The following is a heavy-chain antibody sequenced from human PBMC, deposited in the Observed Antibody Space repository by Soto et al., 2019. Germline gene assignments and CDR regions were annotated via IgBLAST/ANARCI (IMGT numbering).Heavy chain of an antibody. CDR1: GGTFSSYT. V-gene: IGHV1-69*04. J-gene: IGHJ5*02. D-gene: IGHD2-8*01. CDR3: AREYCTDGGSYEVWFDP. CDR2: IIPILGIA. Sequence: SVKVSCKASGGTFSSYTISWVRQAPGQGLEWMGRIIPILGIANYAQKFQGRVTITADKSTSTAYMELSSLRSEDTAVYYCAREYCTDGGSYEVWFDPWGQGTLVTVSX.